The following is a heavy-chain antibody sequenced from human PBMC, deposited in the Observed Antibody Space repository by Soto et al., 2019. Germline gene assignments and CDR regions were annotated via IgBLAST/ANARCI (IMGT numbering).Heavy chain of an antibody. J-gene: IGHJ4*02. D-gene: IGHD6-19*01. V-gene: IGHV3-74*01. Sequence: GSLRLSCAASGFTFRDHWMHWVRQAPGKGLVWVSRINSDGSTTTYADSVKGRFTISRDNAKSTLYLQLNSLRAEDTALYYCARGYSSGPDYWGKGNLVTVSS. CDR2: INSDGSTT. CDR3: ARGYSSGPDY. CDR1: GFTFRDHW.